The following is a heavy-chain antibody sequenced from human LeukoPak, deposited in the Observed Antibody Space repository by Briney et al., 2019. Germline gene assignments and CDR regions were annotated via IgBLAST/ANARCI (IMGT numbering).Heavy chain of an antibody. CDR1: GFTFNNHN. CDR2: INTAGDT. V-gene: IGHV3-13*01. J-gene: IGHJ4*02. Sequence: GGSLRLSCAASGFTFNNHNMHWVRQAPGKGLEWVSAINTAGDTYYAGSVKGRFTISRENAKNSLYLQMNSLTAGDTAVYYCVRVFRRDAYNFFDYWGQGTLVTVSS. D-gene: IGHD5-24*01. CDR3: VRVFRRDAYNFFDY.